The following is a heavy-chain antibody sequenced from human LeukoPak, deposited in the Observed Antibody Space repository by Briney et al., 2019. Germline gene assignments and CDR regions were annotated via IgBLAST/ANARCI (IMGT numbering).Heavy chain of an antibody. D-gene: IGHD1-14*01. Sequence: PSETLSLTCTVSGGSISSGGYYWSWIRQHPGKGLEWIGYIYYSGSTYYNPSLKSRVTISVDTSKNQFSLKLSSVTAADTAVYYCATTPPYYYYMDVWGKGTTVTVSS. CDR2: IYYSGST. CDR3: ATTPPYYYYMDV. J-gene: IGHJ6*03. V-gene: IGHV4-31*03. CDR1: GGSISSGGYY.